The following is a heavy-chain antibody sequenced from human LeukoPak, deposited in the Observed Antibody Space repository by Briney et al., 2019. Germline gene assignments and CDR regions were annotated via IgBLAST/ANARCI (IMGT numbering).Heavy chain of an antibody. Sequence: GGSLRLSCAASGFIFSSFWMHWVRQAPGKGLVWVARTKSDGSITSYADSVKGRFTISRDNAKNSLYLQMNSLRAEDTAVYYCARGSYYYYYMDVWGKGTTVTISS. CDR3: ARGSYYYYYMDV. CDR1: GFIFSSFW. CDR2: TKSDGSIT. J-gene: IGHJ6*03. V-gene: IGHV3-74*01.